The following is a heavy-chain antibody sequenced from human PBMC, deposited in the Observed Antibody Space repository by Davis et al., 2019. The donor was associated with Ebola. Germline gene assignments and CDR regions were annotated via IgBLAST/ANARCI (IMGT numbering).Heavy chain of an antibody. Sequence: GGSLRLSCAASGFTFSSYWMSWVSQAPGKGLEWVANIKQDGSEKYYVDSVKGRFTISRDNAKNSLYLQMNSLRAEDTAVYYCARSATAGHYDFWSGYYTGAFDIWGQGTMVTVSS. D-gene: IGHD3-3*01. J-gene: IGHJ3*02. V-gene: IGHV3-7*01. CDR1: GFTFSSYW. CDR2: IKQDGSEK. CDR3: ARSATAGHYDFWSGYYTGAFDI.